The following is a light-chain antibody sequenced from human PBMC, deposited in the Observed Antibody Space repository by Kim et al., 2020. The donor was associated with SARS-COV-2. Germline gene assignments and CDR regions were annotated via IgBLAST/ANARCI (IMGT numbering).Light chain of an antibody. CDR2: DAS. J-gene: IGKJ1*01. V-gene: IGKV3-20*01. CDR1: SSSY. Sequence: SSSYLAWYQQKPGQAPRLLTYDASTTATGIPDRFSGSGSGTDFTLTISRLEPEDFAVYFCQQYGSSPRTFGQGTKVDIK. CDR3: QQYGSSPRT.